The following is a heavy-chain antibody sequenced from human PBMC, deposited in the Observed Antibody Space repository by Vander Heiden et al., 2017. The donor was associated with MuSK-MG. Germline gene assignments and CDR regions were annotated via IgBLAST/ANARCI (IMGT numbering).Heavy chain of an antibody. Sequence: QVQLVESGGGVVQPGRSLRLSCAASGFTFSSYGIHCVRQAPGKGMEWVAVIWNDGSNKYYADSVKGRFTISRDNSKNTLYLQMNSLRAEDTAVYYCAKDTYSNGPHYYMDVWGKGTTVTVSS. CDR2: IWNDGSNK. V-gene: IGHV3-33*06. CDR1: GFTFSSYG. CDR3: AKDTYSNGPHYYMDV. J-gene: IGHJ6*03. D-gene: IGHD4-4*01.